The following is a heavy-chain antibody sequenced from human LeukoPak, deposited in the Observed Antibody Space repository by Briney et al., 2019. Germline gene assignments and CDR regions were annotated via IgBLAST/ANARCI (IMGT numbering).Heavy chain of an antibody. CDR1: GFTFSSYA. V-gene: IGHV3-23*01. D-gene: IGHD2-2*01. CDR2: ISGSGGST. CDR3: ARVPAALNDAFDI. J-gene: IGHJ3*02. Sequence: GGSLRLSCAASGFTFSSYAMSWVRQAPGKGLEWVAAISGSGGSTYYADSVKGRFTISRDNSKNTLYLQMNSLRAEDTAVYYCARVPAALNDAFDIWGQGTMVTVSS.